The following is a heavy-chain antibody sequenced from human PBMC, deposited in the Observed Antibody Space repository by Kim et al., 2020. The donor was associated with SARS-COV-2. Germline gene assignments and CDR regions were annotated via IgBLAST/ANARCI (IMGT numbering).Heavy chain of an antibody. CDR1: GFTFSSYA. CDR3: ARDVSGITIFGVVTREGMEV. CDR2: IRGSGGST. Sequence: GGSLRLSCAASGFTFSSYAMSWVRQAPGKGLEWVSAIRGSGGSTYYADSVKGRFTISRDNSKNTLYLQMNSLGAEDTDVYYCARDVSGITIFGVVTREGMEVWGQGTRVTVSS. V-gene: IGHV3-23*01. D-gene: IGHD3-3*01. J-gene: IGHJ6*02.